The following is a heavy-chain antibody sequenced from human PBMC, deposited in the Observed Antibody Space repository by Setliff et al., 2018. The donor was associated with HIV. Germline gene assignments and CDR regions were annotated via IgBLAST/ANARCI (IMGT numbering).Heavy chain of an antibody. Sequence: SETLSLTCTVSGGSISSHYWSRIRQPPGKGLEWIGSIYYSGSTNYNPSLKSRVTISVDTSKNQFSLKLSSVAAADTAVYYCARGTCVDYWGQGTLVTVSS. CDR3: ARGTCVDY. CDR1: GGSISSHY. CDR2: IYYSGST. J-gene: IGHJ4*02. V-gene: IGHV4-59*11.